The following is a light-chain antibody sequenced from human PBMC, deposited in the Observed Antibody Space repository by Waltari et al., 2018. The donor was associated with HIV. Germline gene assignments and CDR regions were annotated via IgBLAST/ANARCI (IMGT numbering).Light chain of an antibody. Sequence: QSALTQPRSVSGSPGQSVTISCTASSRSLNDDQNVSWYQHNAGKAPKLTIFGVNQRPSGVPDRFSGSKSGSTASLTISGLQAEDEGHYYCCSYGGTYLFWIFGGGTQLTVL. CDR3: CSYGGTYLFWI. J-gene: IGLJ2*01. CDR2: GVN. CDR1: SRSLNDDQN. V-gene: IGLV2-11*01.